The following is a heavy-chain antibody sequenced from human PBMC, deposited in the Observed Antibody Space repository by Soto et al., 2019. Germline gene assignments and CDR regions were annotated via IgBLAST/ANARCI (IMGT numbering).Heavy chain of an antibody. D-gene: IGHD3-10*01. CDR1: GGSISSSSYY. Sequence: PSETLSLTCPVSGGSISSSSYYWGWIRQPPGKGLEWIGSIYYSGSTYYNPSLKSRVTISVDTSKNQFSLKLSSVTAADTAVYYCARLPPYGSGSYYYYGMDVWGQGTTVTVSS. CDR2: IYYSGST. CDR3: ARLPPYGSGSYYYYGMDV. V-gene: IGHV4-39*01. J-gene: IGHJ6*02.